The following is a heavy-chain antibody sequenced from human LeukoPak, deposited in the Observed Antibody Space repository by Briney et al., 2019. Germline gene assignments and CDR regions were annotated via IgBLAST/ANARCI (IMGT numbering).Heavy chain of an antibody. Sequence: GGSLRLSCAASGFTFSSYWMSWVRQAPGKGLEWVANIKQDGSEKYYVDSVRGRFTISRDNAKNSLYLQMNSLRAEDTAVYYCARGTGNYYDSSGPRDYWGQGTLVTVSS. V-gene: IGHV3-7*01. CDR2: IKQDGSEK. J-gene: IGHJ4*02. D-gene: IGHD3-22*01. CDR1: GFTFSSYW. CDR3: ARGTGNYYDSSGPRDY.